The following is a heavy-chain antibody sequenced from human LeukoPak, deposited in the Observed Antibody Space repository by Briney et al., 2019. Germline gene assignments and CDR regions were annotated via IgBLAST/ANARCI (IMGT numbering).Heavy chain of an antibody. V-gene: IGHV3-74*01. J-gene: IGHJ4*02. CDR1: GFTLSSYW. D-gene: IGHD6-13*01. CDR2: INPGGSTT. Sequence: PGGSLRLSCAASGFTLSSYWMHWVRQVPGKGLVWVSRINPGGSTTTYADSVKGRFTISRDNAKNTLYLQMNSLRAEDTAVYYCARDKFGIAAVDWGQGTLVTVSS. CDR3: ARDKFGIAAVD.